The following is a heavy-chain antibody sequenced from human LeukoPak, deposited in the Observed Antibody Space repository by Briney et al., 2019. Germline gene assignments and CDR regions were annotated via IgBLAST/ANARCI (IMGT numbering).Heavy chain of an antibody. CDR2: ISAYNGNT. V-gene: IGHV1-18*01. CDR1: GYTFTSYG. Sequence: ASVKVSCKASGYTFTSYGISWVRQAPGQGLEWMGWISAYNGNTNHAQKLQGRVTMTTDTSTSTAYMELRSLRSDDTAVYYCARDRRITMVRGVMLYYYYGMDVWGQGTTVTVSS. J-gene: IGHJ6*02. D-gene: IGHD3-10*01. CDR3: ARDRRITMVRGVMLYYYYGMDV.